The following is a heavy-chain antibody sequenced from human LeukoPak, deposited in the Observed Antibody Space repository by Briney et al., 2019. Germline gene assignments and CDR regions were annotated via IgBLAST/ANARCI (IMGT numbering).Heavy chain of an antibody. V-gene: IGHV3-64D*06. J-gene: IGHJ4*02. CDR3: VKDLLQVTMKKLAH. CDR2: IRSDGVDV. D-gene: IGHD4-11*01. CDR1: GFTFSSYA. Sequence: GGSLRLSCAASGFTFSSYAMHWVRQAPGKGLEYVSVIRSDGVDVYYTDSVKGRFTISRDNSKNTLYLQMSSLRPEDTAVYYCVKDLLQVTMKKLAHWGQGTLVTVSS.